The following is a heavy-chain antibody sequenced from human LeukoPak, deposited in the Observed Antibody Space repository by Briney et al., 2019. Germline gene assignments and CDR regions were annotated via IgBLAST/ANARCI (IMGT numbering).Heavy chain of an antibody. D-gene: IGHD3-22*01. Sequence: GGSLRLSCVVSGFTFSSYEMDWVRQAPGKGLEWISYISGGGGTIYYADSVKGRFTISRDNSKNTLYLQMSGLSAEDTAVYYCVREFTSHRSGFDGFHIWGQGTPVTVSS. CDR2: ISGGGGTI. V-gene: IGHV3-48*03. CDR3: VREFTSHRSGFDGFHI. CDR1: GFTFSSYE. J-gene: IGHJ3*02.